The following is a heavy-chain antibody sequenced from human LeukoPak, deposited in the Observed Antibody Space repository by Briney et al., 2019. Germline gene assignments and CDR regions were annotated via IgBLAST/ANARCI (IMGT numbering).Heavy chain of an antibody. V-gene: IGHV3-66*01. Sequence: GGSLRLSCAASEFSVGSNYMTWVRQAPGKGLEWVSLIYSGGSTYYADSVKGRFTISRDNSKNMLFLQMNSLRAEDTAVYYCARGGAGVYFFDYWGQGILVTVSS. CDR2: IYSGGST. CDR3: ARGGAGVYFFDY. CDR1: EFSVGSNY. D-gene: IGHD6-13*01. J-gene: IGHJ4*02.